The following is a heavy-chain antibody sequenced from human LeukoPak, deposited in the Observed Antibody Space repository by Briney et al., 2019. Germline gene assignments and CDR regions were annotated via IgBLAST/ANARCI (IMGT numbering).Heavy chain of an antibody. CDR2: INPGNGNT. Sequence: AASVKVSCKASGYTFTSYAMHWVRQAPGQRLEWMGWINPGNGNTKYSQKFQGRVTITRDTSASTAYMELSSLRSEDTAVYYCASEGIAVAVYFDYWGQGTLVTVSS. D-gene: IGHD6-19*01. V-gene: IGHV1-3*01. J-gene: IGHJ4*02. CDR3: ASEGIAVAVYFDY. CDR1: GYTFTSYA.